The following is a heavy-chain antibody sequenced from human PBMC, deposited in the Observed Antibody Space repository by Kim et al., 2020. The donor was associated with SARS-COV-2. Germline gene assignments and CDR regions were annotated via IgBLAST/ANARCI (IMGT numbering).Heavy chain of an antibody. CDR2: ISYDGSNK. CDR3: AKDGGYDSSGPEIDY. J-gene: IGHJ4*02. Sequence: GGSLRLSCAASGFTFSSYGMHWVRQAPGKGLEWVAVISYDGSNKYYADSVEGRFTISRDNSKNTLYLQMNSLRAEDTAVYYCAKDGGYDSSGPEIDYWGQGTLVTVSS. V-gene: IGHV3-30*18. D-gene: IGHD3-22*01. CDR1: GFTFSSYG.